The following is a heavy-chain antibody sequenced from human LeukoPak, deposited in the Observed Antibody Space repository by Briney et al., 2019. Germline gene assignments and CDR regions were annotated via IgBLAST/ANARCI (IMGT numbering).Heavy chain of an antibody. CDR2: IRYDGSNK. CDR3: AKDQRSSGWFSVNWFDP. J-gene: IGHJ5*02. CDR1: GLTFSSYG. D-gene: IGHD6-19*01. V-gene: IGHV3-30*02. Sequence: GGSLRLSCAASGLTFSSYGMHWVRQAPGKGLEWVAFIRYDGSNKYYADSVKGRFTISRDNSKNTLYLQMNSLRAEDTAVYYCAKDQRSSGWFSVNWFDPWGQGTLVTVSS.